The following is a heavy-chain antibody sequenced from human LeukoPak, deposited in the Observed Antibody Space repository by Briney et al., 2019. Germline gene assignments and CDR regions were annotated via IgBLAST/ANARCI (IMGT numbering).Heavy chain of an antibody. Sequence: GGSLRLSCAASGFTFSNYAMAWVRQAPGRGLEWVSPLNDRGYNTYYADSVRGRFTISRDNPRNTLYLQMNSLRAEDTAVYFCAKCQTSGCYFDYWGQGTLVTV. J-gene: IGHJ4*02. CDR1: GFTFSNYA. CDR2: LNDRGYNT. D-gene: IGHD6-19*01. V-gene: IGHV3-23*01. CDR3: AKCQTSGCYFDY.